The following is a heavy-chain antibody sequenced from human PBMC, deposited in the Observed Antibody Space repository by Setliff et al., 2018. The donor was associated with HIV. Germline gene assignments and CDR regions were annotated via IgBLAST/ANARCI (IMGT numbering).Heavy chain of an antibody. Sequence: PGGSLRLSCAASGFTFNVYSMNWVRQAPGKGLEWVSYISASTNTIYYADSVKGRFTISRDNAKNSLYLQMNSLRAEDTAVYYCARVLYISGWYGPVVKALDMWGQGTMVT. CDR1: GFTFNVYS. D-gene: IGHD6-19*01. CDR2: ISASTNTI. CDR3: ARVLYISGWYGPVVKALDM. J-gene: IGHJ3*02. V-gene: IGHV3-48*04.